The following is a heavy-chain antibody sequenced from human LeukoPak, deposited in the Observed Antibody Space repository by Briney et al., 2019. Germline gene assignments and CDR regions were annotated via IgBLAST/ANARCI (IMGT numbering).Heavy chain of an antibody. V-gene: IGHV7-4-1*02. J-gene: IGHJ6*02. D-gene: IGHD6-13*01. CDR2: INTNTGNP. Sequence: ASVKVSCKASGYTFTSYAMNWVRQAPGQGLEWMGWINTNTGNPTYAQGFTGRFVSSLDTSVSTAYLQISSLKAEDTAVYYCARDLGSSWSTVYYYYYGMDVWGQGTTVTVSS. CDR3: ARDLGSSWSTVYYYYYGMDV. CDR1: GYTFTSYA.